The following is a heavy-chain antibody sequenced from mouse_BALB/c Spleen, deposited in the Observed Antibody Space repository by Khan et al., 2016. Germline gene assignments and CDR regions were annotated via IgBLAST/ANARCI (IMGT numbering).Heavy chain of an antibody. V-gene: IGHV9-3*02. Sequence: QIQLVQSGPELKKPGETVKISCKASGYTFTNYGMNWVKQAPGKGLKWMGWINTNTGEPTYAEEFKGRFAFSLETSASTAYLQINNLKNEDTATYSGARDGSSYYAMDDWGQGASVTVSS. CDR3: ARDGSSYYAMDD. CDR1: GYTFTNYG. J-gene: IGHJ4*01. D-gene: IGHD1-1*01. CDR2: INTNTGEP.